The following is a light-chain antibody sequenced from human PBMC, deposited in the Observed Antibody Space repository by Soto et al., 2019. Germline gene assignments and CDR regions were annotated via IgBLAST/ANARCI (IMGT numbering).Light chain of an antibody. CDR3: QKYDTAPLT. J-gene: IGKJ4*01. CDR1: RAINYD. V-gene: IGKV1-27*01. CDR2: AAS. Sequence: DIQVTQSPSSLSASVGDRVTITCRASRAINYDLAWYQQKPGKVPKLLISAASTLHSGVPSRFSGSGSGTDFTLTIRSLQPEDVATYFCQKYDTAPLTFGGGTKVDIK.